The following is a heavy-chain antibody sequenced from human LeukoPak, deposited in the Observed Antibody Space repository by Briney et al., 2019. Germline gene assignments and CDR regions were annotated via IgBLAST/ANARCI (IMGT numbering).Heavy chain of an antibody. CDR3: ASSVRSRWDAPNDAFDI. D-gene: IGHD6-13*01. CDR2: ISSNGGST. V-gene: IGHV3-64*01. CDR1: GFTFSSYS. J-gene: IGHJ3*02. Sequence: GGSLRLSCAASGFTFSSYSMNWVRQAPGKGLEYVSAISSNGGSTYYANSVKGRFTISRDNSKNTLYLQMGSLRAEDMAVYYCASSVRSRWDAPNDAFDIWGQGTMVTVSS.